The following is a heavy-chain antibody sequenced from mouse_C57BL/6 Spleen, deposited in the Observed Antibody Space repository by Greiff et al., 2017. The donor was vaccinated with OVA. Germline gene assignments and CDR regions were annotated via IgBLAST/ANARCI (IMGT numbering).Heavy chain of an antibody. CDR1: GYTFTDYY. V-gene: IGHV1-75*01. Sequence: VKLQESGPELVKPGASVKISCKASGYTFTDYYINWVKQRPGQGLEWIGWIFPGSGSTYYNEKFKGKATLTVDKSSSTAYMLLSSLTSEDSAVYFCAGGDGNYDWYFDVWGTGTTVTVSS. CDR2: IFPGSGST. CDR3: AGGDGNYDWYFDV. D-gene: IGHD2-1*01. J-gene: IGHJ1*03.